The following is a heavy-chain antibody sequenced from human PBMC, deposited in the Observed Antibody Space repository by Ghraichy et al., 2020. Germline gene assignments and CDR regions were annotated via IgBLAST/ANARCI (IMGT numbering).Heavy chain of an antibody. CDR3: TRDGSKGARGDAFDI. CDR2: IDPRGKT. D-gene: IGHD4/OR15-4a*01. Sequence: ETLSLTCSVSGDSISSSYWSWIRQPAGKGLEWIGRIDPRGKTNNNPSLNSRVTLSLDTSKTHFYLRLNSVTAADTAVYYCTRDGSKGARGDAFDIWGQGTMVTVSS. J-gene: IGHJ3*02. V-gene: IGHV4-4*07. CDR1: GDSISSSY.